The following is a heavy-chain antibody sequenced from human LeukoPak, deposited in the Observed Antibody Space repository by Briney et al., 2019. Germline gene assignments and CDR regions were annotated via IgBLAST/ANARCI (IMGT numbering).Heavy chain of an antibody. Sequence: GASVKVSCKASGGTFSSYAISWVRQAPGQGLEWMGGIIPIFGTANYAQKFHGRVTITADESTNTAYMELSSLKSEDTAVYYCARGWLAETTVVTPYNYWGQGTLVTVSS. J-gene: IGHJ4*02. CDR1: GGTFSSYA. CDR3: ARGWLAETTVVTPYNY. V-gene: IGHV1-69*13. CDR2: IIPIFGTA. D-gene: IGHD4-23*01.